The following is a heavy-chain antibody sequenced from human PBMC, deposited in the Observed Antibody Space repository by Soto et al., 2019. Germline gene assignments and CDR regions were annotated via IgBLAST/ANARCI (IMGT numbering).Heavy chain of an antibody. CDR1: GGTFSSYA. Sequence: WASVKVSCKASGGTFSSYAISWVRQAPGQGLEWMGGIIPIFGTANYAQKFRGRVTITADESTSTAYMELSSLRSEDTAVYYCARDDEQWLANYYYGMDVWGQGTTVTVSS. CDR3: ARDDEQWLANYYYGMDV. CDR2: IIPIFGTA. D-gene: IGHD6-19*01. V-gene: IGHV1-69*13. J-gene: IGHJ6*02.